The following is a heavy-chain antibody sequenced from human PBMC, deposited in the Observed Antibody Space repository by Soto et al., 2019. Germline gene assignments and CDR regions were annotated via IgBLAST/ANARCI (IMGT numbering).Heavy chain of an antibody. V-gene: IGHV3-23*01. CDR1: GFTFSSCA. CDR2: ISGSGGST. Sequence: GGSLKLSCAASGFTFSSCAISWVRKARGKGLEWVSAISGSGGSTYYADSVKGRFTISRDNSKNTLYLQMNSLRAEDMAVYYCAKDPGVIVGATTGDYWGQGTLVTVSS. CDR3: AKDPGVIVGATTGDY. D-gene: IGHD1-26*01. J-gene: IGHJ4*02.